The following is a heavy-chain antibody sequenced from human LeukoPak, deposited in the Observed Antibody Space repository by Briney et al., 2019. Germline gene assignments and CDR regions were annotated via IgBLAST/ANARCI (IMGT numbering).Heavy chain of an antibody. J-gene: IGHJ6*02. V-gene: IGHV4-39*07. D-gene: IGHD6-13*01. CDR1: GGSISSSSYY. CDR2: IYYSGST. CDR3: ARFIAAAQSPHGMDV. Sequence: PSETLSLTCTVSGGSISSSSYYLGWIRQPPGKGLEWIGSIYYSGSTYYNPSLKSRVTISVDTSKNQFSLKLSSVTAADTAVYYCARFIAAAQSPHGMDVWGQGTTVTVSS.